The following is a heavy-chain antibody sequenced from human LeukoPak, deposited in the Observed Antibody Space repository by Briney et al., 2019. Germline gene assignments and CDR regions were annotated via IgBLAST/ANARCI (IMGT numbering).Heavy chain of an antibody. J-gene: IGHJ4*02. CDR2: IYHSGST. CDR3: ARDPGTTDDY. Sequence: PSETLSLTCTVSGYSISSGYYWGWIRQPPGKGLEWIGSIYHSGSTYYNPSLKSRVTISVDTSKNQFSLKLSSVTAADTAVYYCARDPGTTDDYWGQGTXVTVSS. V-gene: IGHV4-38-2*02. D-gene: IGHD1-7*01. CDR1: GYSISSGYY.